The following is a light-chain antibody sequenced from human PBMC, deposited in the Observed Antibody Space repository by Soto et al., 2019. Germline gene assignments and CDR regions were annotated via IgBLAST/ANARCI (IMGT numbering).Light chain of an antibody. V-gene: IGKV1-33*01. J-gene: IGKJ5*01. Sequence: DIQMTQSPSSLSASVGDRVTITCQSSQDINTYLNWYQQKPGKAHKLLIYKASTLKSGVPSRFSGSVSGTEFTLTISGLQSEDLAVYYGQQYKNWPPITFSRWTRREIK. CDR1: QDINTY. CDR2: KAS. CDR3: QQYKNWPPIT.